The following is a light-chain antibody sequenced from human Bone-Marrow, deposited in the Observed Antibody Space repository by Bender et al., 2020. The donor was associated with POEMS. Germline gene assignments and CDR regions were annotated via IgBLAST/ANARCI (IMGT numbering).Light chain of an antibody. CDR3: AVWDDSLNGWV. Sequence: QSALTQPASVSGSPGQSITITCTGTSSDVGTYDFVSWFQQHPGKVPKLMIYEVSRRPSGVSDRFSGSKSGNTASLTISGLQAEDEADYYCAVWDDSLNGWVSGGGTKLTVL. CDR1: SSDVGTYDF. CDR2: EVS. J-gene: IGLJ3*02. V-gene: IGLV2-23*02.